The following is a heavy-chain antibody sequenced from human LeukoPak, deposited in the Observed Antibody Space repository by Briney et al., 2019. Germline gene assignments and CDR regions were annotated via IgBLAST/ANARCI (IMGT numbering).Heavy chain of an antibody. CDR2: ISPYSGDT. J-gene: IGHJ6*02. Sequence: ASVTVSCTTSGYPFTTYGITWVRQAPGQGLEWMGWISPYSGDTNYAQKLQGRVTMTTDTSTSTAYLELRSLRSDDTAVYSCARSWGYNYYYYGMDVWGQGTTVTVSS. V-gene: IGHV1-18*01. CDR1: GYPFTTYG. D-gene: IGHD5-24*01. CDR3: ARSWGYNYYYYGMDV.